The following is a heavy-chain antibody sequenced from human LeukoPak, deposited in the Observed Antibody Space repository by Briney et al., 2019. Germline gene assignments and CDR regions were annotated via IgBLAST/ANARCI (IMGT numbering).Heavy chain of an antibody. V-gene: IGHV4-59*01. D-gene: IGHD7-27*01. Sequence: SETLSLTWTVSGGSISSYYWSWIRQPPGKGLEWIGYIYYSGSTNYNPSLKSRVTISVDTSKNQFSLKLSSVTAADTAVYYCARDKTGGFDYWGQGTLVTVSS. CDR3: ARDKTGGFDY. CDR2: IYYSGST. CDR1: GGSISSYY. J-gene: IGHJ4*02.